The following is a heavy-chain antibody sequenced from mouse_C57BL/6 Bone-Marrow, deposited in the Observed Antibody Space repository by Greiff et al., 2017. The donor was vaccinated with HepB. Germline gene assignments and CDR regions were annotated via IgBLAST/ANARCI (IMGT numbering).Heavy chain of an antibody. Sequence: QVQLQQPGAELVMPGASVKLSCKASGYTFTSYWMHWVKQRPGQGLEWIGEIDPSDSYTNYNQKFKGKSTLTVDKSSSTAYMQLSSLTSEDSAVYYCARDTHYYCSGGFAYWGQGTLVTVSA. CDR3: ARDTHYYCSGGFAY. CDR1: GYTFTSYW. V-gene: IGHV1-69*01. CDR2: IDPSDSYT. J-gene: IGHJ3*01. D-gene: IGHD1-1*01.